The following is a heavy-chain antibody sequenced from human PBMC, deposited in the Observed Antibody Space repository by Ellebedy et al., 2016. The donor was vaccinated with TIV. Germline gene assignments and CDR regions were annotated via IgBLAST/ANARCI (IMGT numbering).Heavy chain of an antibody. Sequence: PGGSLRLSCAASRFTFTDYYMTWIRQAPGKGLEWVSYIGSSRGSTIYYADSVKGRFTMSRDNAKNSVSLQMNSLRAEDTAVYYCARALLRGVMDVWGQGTTVTVSS. D-gene: IGHD3-10*01. V-gene: IGHV3-11*01. CDR1: RFTFTDYY. J-gene: IGHJ6*02. CDR2: IGSSRGSTI. CDR3: ARALLRGVMDV.